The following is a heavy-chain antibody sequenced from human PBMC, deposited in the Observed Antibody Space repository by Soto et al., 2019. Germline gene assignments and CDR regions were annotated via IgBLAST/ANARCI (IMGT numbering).Heavy chain of an antibody. J-gene: IGHJ3*02. CDR2: ISWDSRSV. V-gene: IGHV3-9*01. CDR1: GFTFEDYA. Sequence: GGSLRLSCAVSGFTFEDYAMHWVRLAPGKGLAWVSGISWDSRSVAYADSVKGRFTISRDNAENSLHLQMNRLRAEDTAVYYCAKDSIRRSFSRSSTRARDAFDIWGQGTMVTVSS. CDR3: AKDSIRRSFSRSSTRARDAFDI. D-gene: IGHD6-6*01.